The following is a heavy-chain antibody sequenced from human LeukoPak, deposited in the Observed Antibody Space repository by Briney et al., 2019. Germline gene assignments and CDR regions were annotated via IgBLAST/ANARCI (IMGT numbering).Heavy chain of an antibody. D-gene: IGHD2-2*01. J-gene: IGHJ3*02. V-gene: IGHV3-43D*03. Sequence: PGGSLRLSCAASGFTFDDYAMHWVRQAPGKGLEWVSLITWDGGSTYYADSVKGRFTISRDNAKNSLYLQMNSLRAEDMALYYCAKDMVAVVVPVATISAFDIWGQGTMVTVSS. CDR2: ITWDGGST. CDR1: GFTFDDYA. CDR3: AKDMVAVVVPVATISAFDI.